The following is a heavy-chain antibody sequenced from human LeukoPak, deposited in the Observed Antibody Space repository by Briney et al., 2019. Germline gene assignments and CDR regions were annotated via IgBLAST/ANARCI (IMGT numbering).Heavy chain of an antibody. Sequence: ASVTVSCKASGYTFTGYYMHWVRQAPGQGLEWMGWINPKSGGTNYAQKLRGRVTMTRDTSISTAYMELSRLRSDDTAVYYCARRAGYCSSTSCYAPLYYYYYMDVWGKGTTVTVSS. D-gene: IGHD2-2*01. CDR3: ARRAGYCSSTSCYAPLYYYYYMDV. CDR1: GYTFTGYY. CDR2: INPKSGGT. V-gene: IGHV1-2*02. J-gene: IGHJ6*03.